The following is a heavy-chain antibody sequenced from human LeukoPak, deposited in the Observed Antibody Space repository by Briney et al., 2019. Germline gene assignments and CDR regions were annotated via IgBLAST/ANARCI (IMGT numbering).Heavy chain of an antibody. V-gene: IGHV1-2*06. D-gene: IGHD2-15*01. CDR2: INPNSGGT. CDR3: ARDLGYCSGGSCYPTDY. CDR1: GYTFTGYY. Sequence: ASVKVSCKASGYTFTGYYMHWVRQAPGQGLEWMGRINPNSGGTNYAQKFQGRVTMTRDTSISTAYMELSRLRSDDTAVYYCARDLGYCSGGSCYPTDYWGQRTLVTVSS. J-gene: IGHJ4*02.